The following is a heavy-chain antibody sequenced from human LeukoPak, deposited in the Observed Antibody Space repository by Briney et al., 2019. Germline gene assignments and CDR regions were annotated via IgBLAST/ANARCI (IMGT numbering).Heavy chain of an antibody. CDR2: IIPIFGTA. D-gene: IGHD2-21*02. CDR1: GGTFSSYA. J-gene: IGHJ4*02. CDR3: ARAYCGGDCYPPLYAY. V-gene: IGHV1-69*05. Sequence: SVKVSCKASGGTFSSYAISWVRQAPGQGLEWMGGIIPIFGTANYAQKFQGRVTIPTDESTSTAYMELSSLRSEDTAVYYCARAYCGGDCYPPLYAYWGQGTLVSVSS.